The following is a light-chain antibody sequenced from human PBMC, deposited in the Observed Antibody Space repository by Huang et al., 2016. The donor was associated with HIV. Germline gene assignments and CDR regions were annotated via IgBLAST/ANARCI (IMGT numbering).Light chain of an antibody. CDR3: QQSDSTPYT. V-gene: IGKV1-39*01. Sequence: DIQMTQSPSSLSASVGDRVTISCRSSQSFSSSLNWYQQRPGKAPKLLIYAASSLQSGVPSRFSGSGSGTDFSLTINRLQPEDFATDYCQQSDSTPYTFGQGTKLEIK. CDR1: QSFSSS. CDR2: AAS. J-gene: IGKJ2*01.